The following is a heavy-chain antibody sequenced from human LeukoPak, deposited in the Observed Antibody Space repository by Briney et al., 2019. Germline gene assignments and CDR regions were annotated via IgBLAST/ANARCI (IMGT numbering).Heavy chain of an antibody. CDR3: ARVTGYRIEDYFDY. CDR2: IYYSGYT. J-gene: IGHJ4*02. Sequence: SETLSLTCTVSGGSISSYYWSWIRQPPGKGLKWIGNIYYSGYTTYSPSLRSRVTISVDTSKNQFSLKLSSVTAADTAVYYCARVTGYRIEDYFDYWGQGTLVTVSS. D-gene: IGHD6-13*01. V-gene: IGHV4-59*01. CDR1: GGSISSYY.